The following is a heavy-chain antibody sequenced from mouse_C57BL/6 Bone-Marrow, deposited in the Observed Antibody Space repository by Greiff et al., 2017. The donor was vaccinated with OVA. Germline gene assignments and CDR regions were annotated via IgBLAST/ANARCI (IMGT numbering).Heavy chain of an antibody. Sequence: VQLQQSGAELVKPGASVKLSCKASGYTFTSYWMHWVKQRPGRGLEWIGRIDPNSGGTKYNEKFKSKATLTVDKSSSTAYMQLSSLTSEDSAVYDGAEQEYSDSPSRFDYWGQGTLVTVSA. CDR3: AEQEYSDSPSRFDY. CDR1: GYTFTSYW. CDR2: IDPNSGGT. J-gene: IGHJ3*01. V-gene: IGHV1-72*01. D-gene: IGHD2-13*01.